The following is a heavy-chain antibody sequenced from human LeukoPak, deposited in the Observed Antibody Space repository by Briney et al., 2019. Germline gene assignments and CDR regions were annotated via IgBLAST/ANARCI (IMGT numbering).Heavy chain of an antibody. CDR2: IHNSGAT. D-gene: IGHD3-3*01. J-gene: IGHJ5*02. V-gene: IGHV4-59*01. CDR1: GGSMTDYF. CDR3: TRDLGVKRAFTP. Sequence: NTSETLSLTCSVSGGSMTDYFWTWIRQSPGKGLEYIGCIHNSGATAYNPSLKNRVSMSLDTSKSRFSLTLKSVTAADTAMYFCTRDLGVKRAFTPWGQGTLVIVSS.